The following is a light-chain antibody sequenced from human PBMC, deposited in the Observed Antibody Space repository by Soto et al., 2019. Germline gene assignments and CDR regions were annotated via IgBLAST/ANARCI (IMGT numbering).Light chain of an antibody. Sequence: DIQMTQSPSSLSASVGDRVTITCRASQSISSYLNWYQQKPGKAPKLLIYAASSLQRGVPSRFSGSRSGTDFTLTISSLQPEDFATYYCQQSYSTLWTFGQGTKVDIK. CDR2: AAS. J-gene: IGKJ1*01. CDR1: QSISSY. V-gene: IGKV1-39*01. CDR3: QQSYSTLWT.